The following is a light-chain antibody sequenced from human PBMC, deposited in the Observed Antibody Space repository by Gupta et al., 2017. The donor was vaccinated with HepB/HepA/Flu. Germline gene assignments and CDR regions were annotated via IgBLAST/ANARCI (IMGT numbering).Light chain of an antibody. V-gene: IGLV1-44*01. CDR3: GAWDDSLNGPV. Sequence: QSVLTQPPSASGTPGQRITTSCSGSSSNTGSNTVNWYQQVPGTAPKLLIHSNNQRPSGVPDRFSGSKSGTSASLAISGLQSEDEADYYCGAWDDSLNGPVFGGGTKLTVL. J-gene: IGLJ3*02. CDR1: SSNTGSNT. CDR2: SNN.